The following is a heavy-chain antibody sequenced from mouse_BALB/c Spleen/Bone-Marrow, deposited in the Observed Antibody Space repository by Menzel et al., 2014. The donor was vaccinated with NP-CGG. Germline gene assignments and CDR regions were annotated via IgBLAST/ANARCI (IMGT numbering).Heavy chain of an antibody. CDR3: ARRGTAYFDY. Sequence: VQLQESGAELARPGASVKLSCKASGYTFTSYWMQWVKQRPGQGLEWIGAFYPGDGDTRYTQKFKGKATLTADKSSSTAYMRLSSLASEDSAVYYCARRGTAYFDYWGQGTTLTVSS. D-gene: IGHD1-2*01. CDR1: GYTFTSYW. J-gene: IGHJ2*01. V-gene: IGHV1-87*01. CDR2: FYPGDGDT.